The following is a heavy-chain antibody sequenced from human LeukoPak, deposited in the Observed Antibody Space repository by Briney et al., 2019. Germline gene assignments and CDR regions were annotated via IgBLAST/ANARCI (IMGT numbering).Heavy chain of an antibody. CDR2: ISSSYI. V-gene: IGHV3-21*01. J-gene: IGHJ4*02. Sequence: KPGRSLRLSCAASGFTFSSYSMNWVRQAPGKGLEWVSSISSSYIYYADSVKGRFAISRDNAKNSLYLQMNSLRAEDTAVYYCARGGEIAAIDYWGQGTLVTVSS. CDR3: ARGGEIAAIDY. D-gene: IGHD6-6*01. CDR1: GFTFSSYS.